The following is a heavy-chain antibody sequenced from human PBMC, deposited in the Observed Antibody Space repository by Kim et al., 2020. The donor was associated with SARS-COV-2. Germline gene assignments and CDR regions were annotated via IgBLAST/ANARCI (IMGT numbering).Heavy chain of an antibody. CDR3: TPQYLAVAGIVNDY. CDR2: IRSKANSYAT. Sequence: GGSLRLSCAASGFTFSGSAMHWVRQASGKGLEWVGRIRSKANSYATAYAASVKGRFTISRDDSKNTAYLQMNSLKTEDTAVYYCTPQYLAVAGIVNDYWGQGTLVTVSS. V-gene: IGHV3-73*01. CDR1: GFTFSGSA. D-gene: IGHD6-19*01. J-gene: IGHJ4*02.